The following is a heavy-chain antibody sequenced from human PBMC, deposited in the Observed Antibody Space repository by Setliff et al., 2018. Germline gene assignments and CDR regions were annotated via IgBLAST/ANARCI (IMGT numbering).Heavy chain of an antibody. Sequence: TLSLTCTVSGGSISSGDYYWSWIRQPPGEGLEWIGYIYYSGSTYYNPSLKSRVTISVDTSKNQFSLKLSSVTAADTAVYYCARVEITMVRGVIAADAFDIWGQGTMVTVSS. CDR2: IYYSGST. D-gene: IGHD3-10*01. CDR1: GGSISSGDYY. J-gene: IGHJ3*02. V-gene: IGHV4-30-4*08. CDR3: ARVEITMVRGVIAADAFDI.